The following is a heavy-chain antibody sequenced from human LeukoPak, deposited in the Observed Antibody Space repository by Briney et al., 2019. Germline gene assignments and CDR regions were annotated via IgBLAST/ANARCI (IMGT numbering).Heavy chain of an antibody. J-gene: IGHJ6*04. CDR3: AELGITMIGGV. Sequence: GGSLRLSCAASGFTFSNYAMSWVRQAPGKGLEWVSASGSDGSTNYADSVKGRFTISRDNSKNTLYLQMNSLRAEDTAVYYCAELGITMIGGVWGKGTTVTISS. V-gene: IGHV3-23*01. CDR2: SGSDGST. CDR1: GFTFSNYA. D-gene: IGHD3-10*02.